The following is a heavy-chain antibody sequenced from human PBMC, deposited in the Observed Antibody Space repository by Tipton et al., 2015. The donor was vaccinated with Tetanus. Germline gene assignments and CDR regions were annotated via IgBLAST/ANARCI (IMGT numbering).Heavy chain of an antibody. V-gene: IGHV4-59*08. CDR2: VYFSGST. D-gene: IGHD6-13*01. CDR3: VRHSGWFNFYRGIDV. Sequence: GLVKPSETLSLTCTVSGGSVNSYYRSWIRQSPGRGLEWIGYVYFSGSTKYNPSHASRVTISVDTSNNQISLNLNSVTAADTAVYYCVRHSGWFNFYRGIDVWGQGTTVTVSS. CDR1: GGSVNSYY. J-gene: IGHJ6*02.